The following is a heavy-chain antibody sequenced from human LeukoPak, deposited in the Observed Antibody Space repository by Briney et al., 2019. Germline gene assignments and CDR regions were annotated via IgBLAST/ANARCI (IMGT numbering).Heavy chain of an antibody. V-gene: IGHV1-3*01. Sequence: GASVKVSCKASGYTFTSYAMHWVRQAPGQRLEWMGWINAGNGNTNYAQKLQGRVTMTTDTSTSTAYMELRSLRSDDTAVYYCARDLILSRRGVTPFGYWGQGTLVTVSS. J-gene: IGHJ4*02. D-gene: IGHD4-23*01. CDR1: GYTFTSYA. CDR2: INAGNGNT. CDR3: ARDLILSRRGVTPFGY.